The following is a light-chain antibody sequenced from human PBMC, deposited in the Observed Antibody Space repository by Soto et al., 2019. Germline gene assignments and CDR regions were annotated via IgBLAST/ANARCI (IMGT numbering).Light chain of an antibody. CDR3: HQYGYGRDS. CDR1: QSVSSN. J-gene: IGKJ2*03. V-gene: IGKV3-15*01. CDR2: GAS. Sequence: EIVMTQSPATLSVSPGERATLSCRASQSVSSNLAWYQQKPGQAPRLLIYGASTRATGIPARFSGSGSGTEFTLTISSLQSEDFAVYYCHQYGYGRDSFGQGTKLEIK.